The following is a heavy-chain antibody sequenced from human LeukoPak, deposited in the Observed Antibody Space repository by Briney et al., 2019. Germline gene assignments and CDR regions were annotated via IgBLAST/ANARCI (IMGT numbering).Heavy chain of an antibody. D-gene: IGHD4-23*01. CDR2: IYYSGST. J-gene: IGHJ5*02. Sequence: PSETLSLTCTVSGGSISSGDYYWSWIRQPPGKGLEWIGYIYYSGSTYYNPSLKSRVTMSVDTSKNQFSLKLSPVTAADTAVYYCARDLGDYGGLFDPWGQGTLVTVSS. CDR3: ARDLGDYGGLFDP. V-gene: IGHV4-30-4*08. CDR1: GGSISSGDYY.